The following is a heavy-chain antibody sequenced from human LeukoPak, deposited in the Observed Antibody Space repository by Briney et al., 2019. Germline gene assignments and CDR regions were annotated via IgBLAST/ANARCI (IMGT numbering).Heavy chain of an antibody. V-gene: IGHV3-48*03. J-gene: IGHJ4*02. CDR1: GFTFSSYE. CDR2: ISSSGSTI. D-gene: IGHD5-12*01. CDR3: VKDRGGYVKYRTFES. Sequence: PGGSLRLSCAASGFTFSSYEMNWVRQAPGKGLEWVSYISSSGSTIYYADAVKGRFTISTDNAKNSLYLQMNSLRAEDTAVYFCVKDRGGYVKYRTFESWGQGTLVTVSS.